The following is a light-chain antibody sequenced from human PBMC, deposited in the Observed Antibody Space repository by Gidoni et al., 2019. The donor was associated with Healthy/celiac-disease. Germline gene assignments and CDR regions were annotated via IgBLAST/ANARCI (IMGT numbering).Light chain of an antibody. Sequence: EIVMKQSQATLPVSPGERATRSCRASQSVSSNLAWYQQKPGQAPRLLISGASTRATGTPASFSASGSATAFTLTISRLQSEDFSVYYCQQYNTWPFFGQGTKLEIK. V-gene: IGKV3-15*01. CDR2: GAS. CDR1: QSVSSN. CDR3: QQYNTWPF. J-gene: IGKJ2*01.